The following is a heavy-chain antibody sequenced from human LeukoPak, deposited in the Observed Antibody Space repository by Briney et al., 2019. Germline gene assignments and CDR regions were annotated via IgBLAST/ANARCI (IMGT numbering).Heavy chain of an antibody. J-gene: IGHJ6*03. Sequence: PGGSQRLSCAASGFTFSSYAMSWVRQAPGKGLEWVSAISGSGGSTYYADSVKGRFTISRDNSKNTLYLQMNSLRAEDTAVYYCASTCSGWWCRRRYYYYYYMDVWGKGTTVTVSS. CDR3: ASTCSGWWCRRRYYYYYYMDV. CDR1: GFTFSSYA. V-gene: IGHV3-23*01. D-gene: IGHD2-21*01. CDR2: ISGSGGST.